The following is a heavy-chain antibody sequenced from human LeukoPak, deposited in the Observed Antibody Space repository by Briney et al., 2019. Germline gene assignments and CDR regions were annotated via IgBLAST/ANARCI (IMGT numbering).Heavy chain of an antibody. D-gene: IGHD2-21*02. CDR3: ARGRAPYGGNSFSKNLDY. V-gene: IGHV1-8*01. CDR1: GYTFTSYD. Sequence: ASVKLSCKASGYTFTSYDINWVRQATGQGVEWMGWMNPNSGNTGYAQKFQGRVTMTRNTSISTAYMELSSLRSEDTAVYYCARGRAPYGGNSFSKNLDYWGQGTLVTVSS. J-gene: IGHJ4*02. CDR2: MNPNSGNT.